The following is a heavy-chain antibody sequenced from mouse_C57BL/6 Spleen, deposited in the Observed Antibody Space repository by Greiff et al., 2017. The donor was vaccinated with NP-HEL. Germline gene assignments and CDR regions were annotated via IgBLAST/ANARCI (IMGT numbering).Heavy chain of an antibody. CDR3: ARAGDYYGSSYPFAY. CDR1: GYAFSSSW. D-gene: IGHD1-1*01. CDR2: IYPGDGDT. J-gene: IGHJ3*01. Sequence: VKLMESGPELVKPGASVKISCKASGYAFSSSWMNWVKQRPGKGLEWIGRIYPGDGDTNYNGKFKGKATLTADKSSSTAYMQLSSLTSEDSAVYFCARAGDYYGSSYPFAYWGQGTLVTVSA. V-gene: IGHV1-82*01.